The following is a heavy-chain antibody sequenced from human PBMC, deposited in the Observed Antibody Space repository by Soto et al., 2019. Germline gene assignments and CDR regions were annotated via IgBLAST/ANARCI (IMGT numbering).Heavy chain of an antibody. CDR3: AKRHTTVPTPAIYFDY. Sequence: PGGSLRLSCAAFGFTFSSYTMNWVRQVPGKGLDWVSTITSGGTTYYADSVKGRFTISRDDSKNTLYLQMTSLRAEDTALYYCAKRHTTVPTPAIYFDYWGQGTLVIVSS. J-gene: IGHJ4*02. CDR1: GFTFSSYT. D-gene: IGHD1-1*01. CDR2: ITSGGTT. V-gene: IGHV3-23*01.